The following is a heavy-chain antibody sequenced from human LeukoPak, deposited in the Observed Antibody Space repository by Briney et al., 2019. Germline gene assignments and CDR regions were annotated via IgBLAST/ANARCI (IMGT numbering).Heavy chain of an antibody. V-gene: IGHV4-39*01. J-gene: IGHJ6*02. CDR3: ARFFGRSMTASDPYGRDV. CDR1: GFFISTNDYH. CDR2: ISYTGST. D-gene: IGHD2-21*02. Sequence: SDTLSLTCTVSGFFISTNDYHWGWIRQPPGKGLEWIETISYTGSTYYNPSLKSRVTISVDTSKNQFSLWLSSLTAADTSVYYCARFFGRSMTASDPYGRDVRGQGTTVTVSS.